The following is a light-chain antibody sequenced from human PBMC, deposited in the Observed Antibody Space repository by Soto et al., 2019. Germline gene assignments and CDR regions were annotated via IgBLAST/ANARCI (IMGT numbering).Light chain of an antibody. V-gene: IGKV1-39*01. CDR1: QSISSH. J-gene: IGKJ4*01. Sequence: DIQMTQSPSSLSASVGDRVTITCRASQSISSHLHWYEQKPGKAPKLLIYAASSLQSGVPSRFSGSGSGTDFTLTIGSLQPEDSATYYCQQSYSTPNTLGGGTKVEIK. CDR3: QQSYSTPNT. CDR2: AAS.